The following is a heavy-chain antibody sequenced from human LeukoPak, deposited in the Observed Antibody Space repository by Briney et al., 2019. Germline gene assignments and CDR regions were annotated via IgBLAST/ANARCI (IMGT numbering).Heavy chain of an antibody. D-gene: IGHD6-13*01. CDR2: TYYRSKWFN. V-gene: IGHV6-1*01. J-gene: IGHJ6*03. Sequence: SRTLSLTCVISGDSVSSNSAAWNWIRQSPSRGLEWLGRTYYRSKWFNHYAVSLKSRITINPDTSKNQFSLQLNSVTPEDTAVYYCARAGAAAGTLRIYYYYYYMDVWGKGTTVTVSS. CDR3: ARAGAAAGTLRIYYYYYYMDV. CDR1: GDSVSSNSAA.